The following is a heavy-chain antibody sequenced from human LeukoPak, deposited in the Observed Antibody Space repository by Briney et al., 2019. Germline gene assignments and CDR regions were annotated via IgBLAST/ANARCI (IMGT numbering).Heavy chain of an antibody. J-gene: IGHJ6*03. Sequence: PGRSLRLSCTASGFTFGDYAMSWVRQAPGKGLEWVSGISGSDGSTNYADSVKGRFTISRDNAKNTVFLQMGSLRADDTAMYYCARAGELRYMDVWGKGTAVTISS. CDR3: ARAGELRYMDV. CDR1: GFTFGDYA. CDR2: ISGSDGST. D-gene: IGHD3-16*01. V-gene: IGHV3-23*01.